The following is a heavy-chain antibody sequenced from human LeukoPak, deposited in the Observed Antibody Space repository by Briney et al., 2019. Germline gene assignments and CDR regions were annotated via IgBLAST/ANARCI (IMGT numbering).Heavy chain of an antibody. V-gene: IGHV3-74*01. CDR1: GFTFDDYA. Sequence: GRSLRLSCAASGFTFDDYAMHWVRQAPGKGLVWVSRIASDGRTTIYADSVKGRFSISRDNAKNTLYLQMNSLRAEDSALYYCVRSITMFQHWGQGTLVTVSS. CDR2: IASDGRTT. D-gene: IGHD3-10*01. J-gene: IGHJ1*01. CDR3: VRSITMFQH.